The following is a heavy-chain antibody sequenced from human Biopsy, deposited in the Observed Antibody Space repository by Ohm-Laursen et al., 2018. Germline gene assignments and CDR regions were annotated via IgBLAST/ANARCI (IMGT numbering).Heavy chain of an antibody. CDR1: GASIEDYY. D-gene: IGHD1-26*01. CDR3: ARVEAGTYDALDI. J-gene: IGHJ3*02. CDR2: IYYSGGT. V-gene: IGHV4-59*01. Sequence: GTLSLTCAVSGASIEDYYWTWIRQAPGKTLEWIGYIYYSGGTKYNPSLASRVTFSVDMSKSQFSLKLYSVTAADTAVYYCARVEAGTYDALDIWGQGTLVAVSA.